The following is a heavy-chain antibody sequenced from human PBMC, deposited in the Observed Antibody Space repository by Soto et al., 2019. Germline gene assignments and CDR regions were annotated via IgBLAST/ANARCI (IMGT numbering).Heavy chain of an antibody. Sequence: QVQLVQSGAEVKQPGASVKVSCKASGYTFTSYYMHWVRQAPGQGLEWMGIINPSGGSTSYAQKFQGRVTMTRDTSTSTVYMELSSLRSEDTAVYYCAREIDYGDYDYYYGRDVWGQGTTVTVSS. CDR2: INPSGGST. CDR3: AREIDYGDYDYYYGRDV. V-gene: IGHV1-46*01. CDR1: GYTFTSYY. D-gene: IGHD4-17*01. J-gene: IGHJ6*02.